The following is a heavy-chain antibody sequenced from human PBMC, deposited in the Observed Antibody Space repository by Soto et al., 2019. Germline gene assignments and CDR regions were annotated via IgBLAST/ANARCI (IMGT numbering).Heavy chain of an antibody. CDR3: AKSRYSGYDFKYYYYYGMDV. CDR2: ISYDGNNK. CDR1: GFPFSTHG. V-gene: IGHV3-30*18. J-gene: IGHJ6*02. Sequence: HPGGSLRLSCAASGFPFSTHGMHWVRQAPGKGLEWVAVISYDGNNKYYADSVEGPFTISRDNSKNTLYLQMNSLRAEDTAVYYCAKSRYSGYDFKYYYYYGMDVWGQGTTVTAP. D-gene: IGHD5-12*01.